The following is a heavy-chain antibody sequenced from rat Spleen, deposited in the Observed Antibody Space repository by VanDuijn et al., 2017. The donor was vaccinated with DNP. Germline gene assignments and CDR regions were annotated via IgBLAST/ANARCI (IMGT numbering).Heavy chain of an antibody. V-gene: IGHV5-7*01. CDR3: ARHRAAISTGEYFDY. J-gene: IGHJ2*01. CDR1: GFTFSDYY. D-gene: IGHD1-2*01. CDR2: INYDGGST. Sequence: EVQLVESGGGLVQPGRSLKLSCAASGFTFSDYYMAWVRQAPTKGLEWVAYINYDGGSTYYGDSVKGRFTISRDNAKNTQYLQMDSLRSEDTATYYCARHRAAISTGEYFDYWGQGVMVTVSS.